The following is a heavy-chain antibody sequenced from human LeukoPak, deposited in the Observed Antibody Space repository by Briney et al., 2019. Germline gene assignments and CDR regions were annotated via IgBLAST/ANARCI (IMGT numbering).Heavy chain of an antibody. CDR3: ARHVWPITVTPMRRQGWFGP. CDR1: GESFSGYF. Sequence: SETLSLTCAIYGESFSGYFWSWIRQPPGKGLEWIGEINYSGSTNYDPSLKSRVTISVDTSKNHFSLKLSSVTAADTAVYYCARHVWPITVTPMRRQGWFGPWGQGTLVTVSS. CDR2: INYSGST. J-gene: IGHJ5*02. V-gene: IGHV4-34*01. D-gene: IGHD4-17*01.